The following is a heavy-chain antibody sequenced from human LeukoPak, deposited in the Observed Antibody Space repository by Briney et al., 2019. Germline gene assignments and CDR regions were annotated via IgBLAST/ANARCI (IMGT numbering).Heavy chain of an antibody. D-gene: IGHD5-12*01. CDR3: ARLGGYDLSRNAFDI. CDR1: GGSVSSTAYY. J-gene: IGHJ3*02. Sequence: PSETLSLTCTVSGGSVSSTAYYWGWIRQTPGKGLEWIGNAYVNGHTYYNPSLKSRVTIVVDTSKNEFSLKLSSVPAADTAVYYCARLGGYDLSRNAFDIWGRGTLVTVSS. V-gene: IGHV4-39*01. CDR2: AYVNGHT.